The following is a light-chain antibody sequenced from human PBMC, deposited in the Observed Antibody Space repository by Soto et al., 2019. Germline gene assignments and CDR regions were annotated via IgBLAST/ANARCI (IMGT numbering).Light chain of an antibody. CDR1: SSDVGGYNY. CDR2: DVS. Sequence: QSVLTQPASVSGSPGQSITISCTGTSSDVGGYNYVSWYQQHPGKAPKLMIYDVSNRPSGVSNRFSGSKSGDTASLTISGLQAEDGADYYCSSYTRSSTNYVFGTGTKVTVL. CDR3: SSYTRSSTNYV. J-gene: IGLJ1*01. V-gene: IGLV2-14*01.